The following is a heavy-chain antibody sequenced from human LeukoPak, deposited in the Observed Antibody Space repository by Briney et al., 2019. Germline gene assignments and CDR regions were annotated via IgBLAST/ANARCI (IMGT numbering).Heavy chain of an antibody. CDR3: ARDLISGDWTWDI. J-gene: IGHJ3*02. CDR1: GYTFTGYY. Sequence: ASVKVSCKASGYTFTGYYMHWVRQAPGQGLEWMGWINPNSGGTNYAQKFQGRVTMTRVTSTSTVYMELSSLRSEDTAVYYCARDLISGDWTWDIWGLGTMVTVSS. CDR2: INPNSGGT. V-gene: IGHV1-2*02. D-gene: IGHD2-21*02.